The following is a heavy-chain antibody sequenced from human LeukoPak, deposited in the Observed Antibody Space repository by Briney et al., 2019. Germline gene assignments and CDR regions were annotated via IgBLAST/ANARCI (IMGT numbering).Heavy chain of an antibody. D-gene: IGHD1-14*01. CDR3: TRTLKGGYFDY. CDR1: GFAFSSYW. Sequence: PGGSLRLSCAASGFAFSSYWMNWARQAPGKGLEWVASINHNGNVNYYVDSVKGRFTISRDNAKNSLYLQMSNLRAEDTAVYYCTRTLKGGYFDYWGQGTLVTVSS. CDR2: INHNGNVN. V-gene: IGHV3-7*03. J-gene: IGHJ4*02.